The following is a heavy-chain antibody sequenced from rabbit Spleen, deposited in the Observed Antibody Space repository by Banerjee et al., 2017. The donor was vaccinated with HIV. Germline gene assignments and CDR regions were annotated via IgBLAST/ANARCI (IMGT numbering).Heavy chain of an antibody. CDR1: GFSFSSSYY. CDR3: ATYVDYDGAFNL. V-gene: IGHV1S40*01. J-gene: IGHJ4*01. CDR2: IVTGSGNT. Sequence: QSLEESGGDRVKPGASLTLTCTASGFSFSSSYYMCWVRQAPGKGLEWIGCIVTGSGNTYYASWAKGRFTISKTSSTTVTLQMTSLTAADTATYFCATYVDYDGAFNLWGRGTLVPVS. D-gene: IGHD2-1*01.